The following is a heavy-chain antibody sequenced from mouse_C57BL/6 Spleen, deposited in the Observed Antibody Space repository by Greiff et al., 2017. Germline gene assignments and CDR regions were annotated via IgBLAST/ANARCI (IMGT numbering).Heavy chain of an antibody. J-gene: IGHJ2*01. D-gene: IGHD2-2*01. CDR2: IYPGGGYT. CDR1: GYTFTNYW. CDR3: ATMVTTYYFDY. V-gene: IGHV1-63*01. Sequence: VQLQESGAELVRPGTSVKMSCKASGYTFTNYWIGWAKQRPGHGLEWIGDIYPGGGYTNYNEKFKGKATLTADKSSSTAYMQFSSLTSEDSAIYYCATMVTTYYFDYWGQGTTLTVSS.